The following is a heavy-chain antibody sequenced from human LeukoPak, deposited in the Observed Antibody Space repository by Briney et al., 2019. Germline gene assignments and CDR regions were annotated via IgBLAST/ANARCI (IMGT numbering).Heavy chain of an antibody. CDR2: ISSSSSYI. Sequence: GGSLRLSCAASGFTFSSYSMNWVRQAPGKGLEWVSSISSSSSYIYYADSVKGRFTISRDNAKNSLYLQMNSLRAEDTAVYYCATLESSTKDNDAFDIWGQGKMVTVSS. CDR3: ATLESSTKDNDAFDI. CDR1: GFTFSSYS. D-gene: IGHD2-2*01. V-gene: IGHV3-21*01. J-gene: IGHJ3*02.